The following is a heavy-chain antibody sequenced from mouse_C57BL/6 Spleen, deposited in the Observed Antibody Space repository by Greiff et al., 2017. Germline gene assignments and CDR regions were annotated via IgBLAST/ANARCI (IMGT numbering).Heavy chain of an antibody. J-gene: IGHJ1*03. V-gene: IGHV1-59*01. D-gene: IGHD1-1*01. CDR3: ARRRDYGSSPAYFDV. CDR2: IDPSDSYT. Sequence: QVQLQQPGAELVRPGTSVKLSCKASGYTFTSYWMHWVKQRPGQGLEWIGVIDPSDSYTNSNKKFKGKATLTVDTSSSTAYMQLSSLTSEDSAVYYGARRRDYGSSPAYFDVWGTGTTVTVSS. CDR1: GYTFTSYW.